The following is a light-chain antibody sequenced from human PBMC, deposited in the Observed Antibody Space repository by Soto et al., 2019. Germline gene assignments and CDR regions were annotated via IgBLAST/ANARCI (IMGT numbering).Light chain of an antibody. Sequence: ETLMTQSPATLSASPGERVTLSCRASQTINFNLAWYQQKPGQAPRVLIYGASSRASGIPDRFSRSGSGTDFTLTISSLEHDDFAFYYCKQYHNWPPLTFGGGTRVEIK. CDR2: GAS. CDR3: KQYHNWPPLT. V-gene: IGKV3D-15*01. J-gene: IGKJ4*01. CDR1: QTINFN.